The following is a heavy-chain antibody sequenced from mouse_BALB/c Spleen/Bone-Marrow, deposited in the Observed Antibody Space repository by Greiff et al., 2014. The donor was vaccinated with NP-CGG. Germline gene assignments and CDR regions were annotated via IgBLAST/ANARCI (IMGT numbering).Heavy chain of an antibody. V-gene: IGHV1-9*01. CDR3: ARDWDPFAY. CDR2: ILPGSGST. CDR1: GYTFSSYW. D-gene: IGHD4-1*01. Sequence: VQLQQSGAELMKPGASVKISCKAPGYTFSSYWIEWVKQRPGHGLEWIEEILPGSGSTNYNEKFKGKATFTADTSSNTAYMQLSSLTSEDSAVYYCARDWDPFAYWGQGTLVTVSA. J-gene: IGHJ3*01.